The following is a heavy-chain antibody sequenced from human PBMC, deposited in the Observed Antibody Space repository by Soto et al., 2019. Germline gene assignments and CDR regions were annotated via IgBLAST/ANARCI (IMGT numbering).Heavy chain of an antibody. CDR1: GFTFTSSA. CDR3: AAAAHEWETDY. CDR2: IVVGSGNT. J-gene: IGHJ4*02. V-gene: IGHV1-58*01. D-gene: IGHD1-26*01. Sequence: ASVEVSCEASGFTFTSSAVQWGRQARGQRLEWIGWIVVGSGNTNYAQKFQERVTITRDMSTSTAYMELSSLRSEDTAVYYCAAAAHEWETDYWGQGTLVTVSS.